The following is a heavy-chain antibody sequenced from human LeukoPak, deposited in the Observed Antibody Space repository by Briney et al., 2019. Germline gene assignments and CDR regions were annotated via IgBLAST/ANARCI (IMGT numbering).Heavy chain of an antibody. CDR2: ISSTSSYI. D-gene: IGHD6-19*01. V-gene: IGHV3-21*01. CDR3: ARASSGWAVDLYYFDY. J-gene: IGHJ4*02. CDR1: GSTFSSYS. Sequence: GGSLRLSCAASGSTFSSYSMNWVRQAPGKGLEWVSSISSTSSYIYYADSVKGRFTISRDNAKNSLYLQMNSLRAEDTAVYYCARASSGWAVDLYYFDYWGQGALVTVSS.